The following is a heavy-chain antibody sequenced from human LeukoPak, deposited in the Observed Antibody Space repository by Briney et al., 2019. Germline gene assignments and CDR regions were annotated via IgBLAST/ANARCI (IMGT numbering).Heavy chain of an antibody. CDR3: TTGSGSSSWDAFDI. CDR1: GFTFSNAW. J-gene: IGHJ3*02. V-gene: IGHV3-15*01. CDR2: IKGKTDGGTT. Sequence: PGGSLRLSCAASGFTFSNAWMSWVRQASGKGLEWVGRIKGKTDGGTTDYAAPVKGRFTISRDDSKNTLYLQMNSLKTEDTAVYYCTTGSGSSSWDAFDIWGQGTMVTVSS. D-gene: IGHD6-13*01.